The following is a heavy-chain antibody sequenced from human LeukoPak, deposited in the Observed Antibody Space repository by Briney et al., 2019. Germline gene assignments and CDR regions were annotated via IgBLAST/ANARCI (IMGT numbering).Heavy chain of an antibody. CDR3: ASIREWPTFDY. J-gene: IGHJ4*02. Sequence: PSETLSLTCAVYGGSFSGYYWSWIRQPPGKGRKWIGEINHSGSTNYNPSLKSRVTISVDTSKNQFSLKLSSVTAADTAVYYCASIREWPTFDYWGQGTLVTVSS. V-gene: IGHV4-34*01. D-gene: IGHD3-3*01. CDR2: INHSGST. CDR1: GGSFSGYY.